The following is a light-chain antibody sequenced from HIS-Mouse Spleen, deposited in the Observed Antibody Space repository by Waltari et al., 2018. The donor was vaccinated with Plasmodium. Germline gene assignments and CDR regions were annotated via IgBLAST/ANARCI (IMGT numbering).Light chain of an antibody. CDR1: QSVSSN. CDR3: QQYNNWSFT. Sequence: EIVMTQSPATLSVSPGERATLSCRASQSVSSNLAWYQQKPGQAPRLLIYGASTRATGIPARFSGRGSGTEVTLTISSLQSEDFAVYYCQQYNNWSFTFGPGTKVDIK. CDR2: GAS. V-gene: IGKV3-15*01. J-gene: IGKJ3*01.